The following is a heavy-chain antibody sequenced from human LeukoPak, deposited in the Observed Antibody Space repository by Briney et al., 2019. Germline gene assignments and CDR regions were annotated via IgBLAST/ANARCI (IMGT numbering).Heavy chain of an antibody. CDR2: IYYSGST. Sequence: SETLSLTCTVSGGSISSSSYYWGWIRQPPGKGLEWIGSIYYSGSTYYNPSLKSRATISVDTSKNQFSLKLSSVTAADTAVYYCARPQYSSGWYFAFDYWGQGTLVTVSS. CDR1: GGSISSSSYY. CDR3: ARPQYSSGWYFAFDY. V-gene: IGHV4-39*01. J-gene: IGHJ4*02. D-gene: IGHD6-19*01.